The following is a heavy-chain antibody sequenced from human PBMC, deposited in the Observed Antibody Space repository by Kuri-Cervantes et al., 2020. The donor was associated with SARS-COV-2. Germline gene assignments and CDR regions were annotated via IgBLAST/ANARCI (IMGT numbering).Heavy chain of an antibody. Sequence: GSLRLSCTVSGGSISSSSYYWGWIRQPPGKGLEWIGSIYYSGSTYYNPSLKSRVTISVDTSKNQFSLKLSSVTAADTAVYYCARVDGYTLGLDYWGQGTLVTVSS. D-gene: IGHD5-24*01. CDR3: ARVDGYTLGLDY. J-gene: IGHJ4*02. CDR1: GGSISSSSYY. V-gene: IGHV4-39*01. CDR2: IYYSGST.